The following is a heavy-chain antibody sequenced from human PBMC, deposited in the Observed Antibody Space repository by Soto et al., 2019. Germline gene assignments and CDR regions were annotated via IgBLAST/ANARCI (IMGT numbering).Heavy chain of an antibody. CDR3: ARGLRNQRRPQGYFDY. CDR1: GFTVSSNY. CDR2: IYSGGST. D-gene: IGHD3-3*01. J-gene: IGHJ4*02. V-gene: IGHV3-66*01. Sequence: PGGSLRLSCAASGFTVSSNYMSWVSQAPGKGLEWVSVIYSGGSTYCADSVKGRFTISRDNSKNTLYLQMNSLRAEDTAVYYCARGLRNQRRPQGYFDYWGQGTLVTVSS.